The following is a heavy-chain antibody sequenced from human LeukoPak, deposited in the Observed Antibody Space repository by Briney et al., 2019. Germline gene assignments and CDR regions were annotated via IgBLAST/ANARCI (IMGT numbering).Heavy chain of an antibody. V-gene: IGHV3-66*01. CDR2: IYSGGRT. CDR3: AARIAMAGTISFDY. Sequence: PGRSLRLSCEASGFTVSNNYMSWVRQPPGKGLEWVSVIYSGGRTYYADSVRGRYTISRDNSKNTLYLQMNSLRAEDTAVYYCAARIAMAGTISFDYWGQGTLVTVSS. J-gene: IGHJ4*02. D-gene: IGHD6-19*01. CDR1: GFTVSNNY.